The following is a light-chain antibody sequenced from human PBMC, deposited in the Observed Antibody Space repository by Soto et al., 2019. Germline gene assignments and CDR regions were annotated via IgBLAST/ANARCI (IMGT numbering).Light chain of an antibody. CDR2: GAS. CDR3: HQYRGWPRT. Sequence: EIVLTQSPATLSVSPGERVTLSCRASQSVIDDLAWYQQKPGQAPRLLVYGASTRATDAPPRFRGSGSGTDFSLTISSLQSEDIATYYCHQYRGWPRTFGQGSRIEIK. CDR1: QSVIDD. V-gene: IGKV3-15*01. J-gene: IGKJ1*01.